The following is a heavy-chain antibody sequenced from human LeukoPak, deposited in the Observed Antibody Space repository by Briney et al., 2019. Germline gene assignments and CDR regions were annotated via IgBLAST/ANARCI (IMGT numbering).Heavy chain of an antibody. D-gene: IGHD4-17*01. V-gene: IGHV3-15*01. CDR2: IKSKAHGGTT. Sequence: GGSLRLSCAASGFTVKNAWMSWVRQAPGKGLEWVGRIKSKAHGGTTDYAAPVKDRFTISRDDSKNTLYLQMNSLKAEDTAVYYSATKLFVYGDYFVYWGQGTLVTVSS. CDR3: ATKLFVYGDYFVY. CDR1: GFTVKNAW. J-gene: IGHJ4*02.